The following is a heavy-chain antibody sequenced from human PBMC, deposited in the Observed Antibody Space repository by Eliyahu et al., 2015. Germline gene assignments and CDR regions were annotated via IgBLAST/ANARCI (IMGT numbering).Heavy chain of an antibody. CDR2: INHSGST. J-gene: IGHJ4*02. D-gene: IGHD6-19*01. Sequence: QVQLQQWGAGLLKPSETLSLTCAVYGGSFSGYYWSWIRQPPGKGLEWIGEINHSGSTNYNPSLKSRVTISVDTSKNQFSLKLSSVTAADTAVYYCARGLAVAGTIWGQGTLVTVSS. V-gene: IGHV4-34*01. CDR1: GGSFSGYY. CDR3: ARGLAVAGTI.